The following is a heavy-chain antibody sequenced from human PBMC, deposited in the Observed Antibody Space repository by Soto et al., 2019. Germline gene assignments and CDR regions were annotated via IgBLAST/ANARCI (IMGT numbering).Heavy chain of an antibody. Sequence: GGPQILSYTASGLTFISYGIHWVRPAPCKGLEWVALISYDGTDKYYADSVKGRFTISRDNSKNTLYLQMSSLGPEDTAVYYCVKERYAQLWLEDYGMDVWGQGTTVTVSS. CDR1: GLTFISYG. D-gene: IGHD5-18*01. V-gene: IGHV3-30*18. J-gene: IGHJ6*02. CDR2: ISYDGTDK. CDR3: VKERYAQLWLEDYGMDV.